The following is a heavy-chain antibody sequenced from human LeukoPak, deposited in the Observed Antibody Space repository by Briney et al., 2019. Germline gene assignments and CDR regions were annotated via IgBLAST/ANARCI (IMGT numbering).Heavy chain of an antibody. V-gene: IGHV3-30*04. CDR1: GFTFSSYA. CDR2: ISYDGSNK. CDR3: ARVDYYDSSGYIDY. J-gene: IGHJ4*02. D-gene: IGHD3-22*01. Sequence: GGSLRLSCAASGFTFSSYAMHWVRQAPGKGLEWVAVISYDGSNKYYADSVKGRFTISRDNSKNTLYLQMNSLRAEDTAVYYCARVDYYDSSGYIDYWGQGTLVTVSS.